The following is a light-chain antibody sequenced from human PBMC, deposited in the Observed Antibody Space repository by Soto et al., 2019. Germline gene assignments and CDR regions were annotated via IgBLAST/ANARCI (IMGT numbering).Light chain of an antibody. CDR3: QQYNSYPIT. Sequence: IVMTQSPDSLAVSLGERATINCKSSQSVLYSSNNKNYLAWYQQKPGQPPKLLIYWASTRESGVPDRFSGSGSGTDFTLTISSLQAADVATYFCQQYNSYPITFGQGTRLEI. CDR1: QSVLYSSNNKNY. CDR2: WAS. J-gene: IGKJ5*01. V-gene: IGKV4-1*01.